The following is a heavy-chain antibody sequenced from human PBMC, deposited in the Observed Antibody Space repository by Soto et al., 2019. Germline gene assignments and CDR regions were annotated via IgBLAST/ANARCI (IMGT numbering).Heavy chain of an antibody. Sequence: ASVKVSCKASGGTFSRYSLSWVRQAPGQGLEYIGGIIPMFGTTNYAQKFRGRVTITADESTTTAYMELSGLRSEDTALYYCARGPPERTSWFEPWGQGTLVPVSS. V-gene: IGHV1-69*13. CDR1: GGTFSRYS. CDR2: IIPMFGTT. CDR3: ARGPPERTSWFEP. J-gene: IGHJ5*02.